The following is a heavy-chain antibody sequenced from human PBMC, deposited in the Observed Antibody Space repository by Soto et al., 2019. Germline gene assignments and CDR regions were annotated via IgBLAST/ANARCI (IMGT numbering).Heavy chain of an antibody. CDR2: VSYDGTKT. Sequence: SLRLSCVGSGFTLKNYGMHWVRQAPGKGLEWLAVVSYDGTKTMYTDSVKGRISISRDNARNTLFLQMDSLTAEDTALYYCARELRSYSGAYSDHWGQGTPVTVSS. CDR1: GFTLKNYG. J-gene: IGHJ4*02. D-gene: IGHD1-26*01. V-gene: IGHV3-33*05. CDR3: ARELRSYSGAYSDH.